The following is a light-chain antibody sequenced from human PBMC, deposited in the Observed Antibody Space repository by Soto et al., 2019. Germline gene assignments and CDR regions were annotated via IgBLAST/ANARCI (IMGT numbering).Light chain of an antibody. CDR3: AVWDDSLSGRV. J-gene: IGLJ3*02. CDR1: SFNIGNNY. V-gene: IGLV1-47*01. Sequence: QPVLTQPPSASGTPGQRVTISCSGSSFNIGNNYVYWYQHLPGTAPKLLISRNNQRPSGVPDRFSGSTSGTSASLAISGLRSEDEADYYCAVWDDSLSGRVFGGGTKLTVL. CDR2: RNN.